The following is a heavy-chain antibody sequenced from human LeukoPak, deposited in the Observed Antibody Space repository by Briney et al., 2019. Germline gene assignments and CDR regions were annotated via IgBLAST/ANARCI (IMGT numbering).Heavy chain of an antibody. V-gene: IGHV3-9*01. CDR2: ISWNSGSI. Sequence: GGSLRLSCAASGFAFSSYAMSWVRQAPGKGLEWVSGISWNSGSIGYADSVKGRFTISRDNAKNSLYLQMNSLRAEDTALYYCAKGTYGQLDYWGQGTLVTVSS. D-gene: IGHD4-17*01. J-gene: IGHJ4*02. CDR1: GFAFSSYA. CDR3: AKGTYGQLDY.